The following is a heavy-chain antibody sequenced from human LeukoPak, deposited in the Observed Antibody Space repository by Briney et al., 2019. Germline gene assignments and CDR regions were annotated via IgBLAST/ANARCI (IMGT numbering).Heavy chain of an antibody. CDR3: ARPGPTYYYDSSGYFG. Sequence: SETLSLTCAVYGGSFSGYYWCWIRQPPGKGLEWIGEINHSGSTNYNPSLKSRVTISVDTSKNQFSLKLSSATAADTAVYYCARPGPTYYYDSSGYFGWGQGTLVTVSS. CDR1: GGSFSGYY. D-gene: IGHD3-22*01. CDR2: INHSGST. V-gene: IGHV4-34*01. J-gene: IGHJ4*02.